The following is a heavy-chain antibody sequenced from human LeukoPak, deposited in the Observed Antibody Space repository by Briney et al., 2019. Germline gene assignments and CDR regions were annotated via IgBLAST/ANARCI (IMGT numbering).Heavy chain of an antibody. J-gene: IGHJ4*02. CDR3: ASDWFHWAPLRKEHLGY. Sequence: ASVRLSCKASGYTFTGYYMHWVRQAPGEGLEWRGWINPNSGGTNYAQKSPGRVTMTRDTSISTACMELRRRRADDTAGYSCASDWFHWAPLRKEHLGYWGQGTLVTVSS. D-gene: IGHD3-10*01. V-gene: IGHV1-2*02. CDR2: INPNSGGT. CDR1: GYTFTGYY.